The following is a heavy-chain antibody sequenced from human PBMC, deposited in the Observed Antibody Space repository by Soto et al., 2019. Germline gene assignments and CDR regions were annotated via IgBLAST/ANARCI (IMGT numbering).Heavy chain of an antibody. Sequence: QVQLVQSGAEVKKPGSSVKVSCKASGGTFSSYAISWVRQAPGQGLEWMGGIIPIFGTANYAQKFEGRVTSTSDESTSTAYMELSSLRSEDTAVYYCARGTQDIVVVVADHYSYGMDVWGQGTTVTVSS. CDR3: ARGTQDIVVVVADHYSYGMDV. CDR1: GGTFSSYA. V-gene: IGHV1-69*05. CDR2: IIPIFGTA. J-gene: IGHJ6*02. D-gene: IGHD2-15*01.